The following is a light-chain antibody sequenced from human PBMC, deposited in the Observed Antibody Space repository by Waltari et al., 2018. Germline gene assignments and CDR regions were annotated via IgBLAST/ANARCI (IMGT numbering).Light chain of an antibody. CDR2: DGN. Sequence: QPALTQPAFVSGSPGQSITISCTGISGDAGSFNLVSWYQQHPGRAPKLILYDGNKRPSGVSRRFSGSKSGYTASLTISGLQAEDEADYHCCSKACGGTSFVFGSGTTVVVL. V-gene: IGLV2-23*01. CDR3: CSKACGGTSFV. J-gene: IGLJ1*01. CDR1: SGDAGSFNL.